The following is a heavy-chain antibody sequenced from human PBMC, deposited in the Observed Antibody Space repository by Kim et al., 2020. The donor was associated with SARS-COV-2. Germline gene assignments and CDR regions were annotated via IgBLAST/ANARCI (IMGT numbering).Heavy chain of an antibody. Sequence: SETLSLTCTVSGGSISSSSYYWGWIRQPPGKGLEWIGSIYYSGSTYYNPSLKSRVTISVDTSKNQFSLKLSSVTAADTAVYYCASGWLEPSDYWGQGTLVTVSS. CDR2: IYYSGST. V-gene: IGHV4-39*01. CDR3: ASGWLEPSDY. CDR1: GGSISSSSYY. D-gene: IGHD6-19*01. J-gene: IGHJ4*02.